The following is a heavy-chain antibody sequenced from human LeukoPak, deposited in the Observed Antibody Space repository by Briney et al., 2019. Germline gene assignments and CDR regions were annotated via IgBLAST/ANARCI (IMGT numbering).Heavy chain of an antibody. V-gene: IGHV3-23*01. CDR1: GFTFSTYE. CDR2: ISGSGGST. J-gene: IGHJ4*02. CDR3: AKGRGSPYYFEY. D-gene: IGHD1-26*01. Sequence: PGGSLRLSCAASGFTFSTYEMNWVRQAPGKGLEWVSAISGSGGSTYYADSVKGRFTISRDNSKNTLYLQMNSLRAEDTAVYYCAKGRGSPYYFEYWGQGTLVTVSS.